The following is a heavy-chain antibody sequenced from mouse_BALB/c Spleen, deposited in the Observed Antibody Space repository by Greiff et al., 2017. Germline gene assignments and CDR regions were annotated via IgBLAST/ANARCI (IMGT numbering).Heavy chain of an antibody. J-gene: IGHJ3*01. CDR1: GFTFSSFG. D-gene: IGHD1-2*01. CDR2: ISSGSSTI. Sequence: EVKVEESGGGLVQPGGSRKLSCAASGFTFSSFGMHWVRQAPEKGLEWVAYISSGSSTIYYADTVKGRFTISRDNPKNTLFLQMTSLRSEDTAMYYCARSSLLRPSFAYWGQGTLVTVSA. V-gene: IGHV5-17*02. CDR3: ARSSLLRPSFAY.